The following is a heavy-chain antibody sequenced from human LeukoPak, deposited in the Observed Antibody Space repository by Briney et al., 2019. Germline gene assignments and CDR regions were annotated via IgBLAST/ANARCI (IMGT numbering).Heavy chain of an antibody. CDR1: GYSLTSHY. CDR2: INPSGSST. V-gene: IGHV1-46*01. Sequence: ASVKVSCKASGYSLTSHYMHWVRQAPGQGLEWLGLINPSGSSTLYAQKFQGRVTMTRDMSTTTDHMELSSLRSEDTAVYYCARDNSVGDIAWWFDPWGQGTLVTVSS. D-gene: IGHD3-16*02. CDR3: ARDNSVGDIAWWFDP. J-gene: IGHJ5*02.